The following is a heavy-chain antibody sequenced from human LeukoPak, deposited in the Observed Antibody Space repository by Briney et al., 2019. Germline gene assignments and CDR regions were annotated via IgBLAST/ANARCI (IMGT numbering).Heavy chain of an antibody. D-gene: IGHD3-16*01. V-gene: IGHV4-39*01. CDR3: ARFFYYDASLPPY. CDR1: GGYISTSNYY. CDR2: IYYSGRT. J-gene: IGHJ4*02. Sequence: SETLSLTCSVSGGYISTSNYYWGWIRQPPGKGLEWIGTIYYSGRTYYNPSLQSRVTISLDTSQNQLSLQVRSVTIVDTAVYYCARFFYYDASLPPYWGQGTLVTVSS.